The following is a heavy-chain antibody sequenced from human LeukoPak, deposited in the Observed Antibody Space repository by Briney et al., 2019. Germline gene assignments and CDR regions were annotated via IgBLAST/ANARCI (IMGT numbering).Heavy chain of an antibody. V-gene: IGHV3-23*01. CDR2: IAGGGATT. J-gene: IGHJ4*02. CDR3: AKWATWSQYYVDF. D-gene: IGHD5-12*01. CDR1: GFIFSGYA. Sequence: GGSLRLSCAASGFIFSGYAMTWIRQAPGKGLEWVPLIAGGGATTYYADSVKGRFTISRDNSKNTLYLQLNTLRAEDTAVYYCAKWATWSQYYVDFWGQGTLVTVSS.